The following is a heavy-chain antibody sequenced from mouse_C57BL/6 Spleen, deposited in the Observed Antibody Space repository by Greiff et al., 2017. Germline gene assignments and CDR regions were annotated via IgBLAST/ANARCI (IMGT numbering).Heavy chain of an antibody. V-gene: IGHV5-17*01. Sequence: EVQLLESGGGLVKPGGSLKLSCAASGFTFSDYGMHWVRQAPGKGLEWVAYISSGSSTTNYADTLKGRFTLSRDTATNTLFLQMTSLRSEDTAMYYCARDYRNSAWCAYWGRGTLVTVSA. CDR1: GFTFSDYG. CDR3: ARDYRNSAWCAY. J-gene: IGHJ3*01. CDR2: ISSGSSTT. D-gene: IGHD2-5*01.